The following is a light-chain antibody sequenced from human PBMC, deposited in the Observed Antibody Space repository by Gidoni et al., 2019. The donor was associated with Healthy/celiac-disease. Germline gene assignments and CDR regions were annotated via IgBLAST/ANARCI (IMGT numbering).Light chain of an antibody. CDR3: QQYNSYPLT. V-gene: IGKV1-5*03. J-gene: IGKJ4*01. CDR1: QSISSW. CDR2: KAS. Sequence: DIQMTQSPSTLSASVGDRVTITCRASQSISSWLAWYQQKPGKAPKLLSYKASSLESGVPSRFNGSGSGTEFTLTISSLQPDDFATYYCQQYNSYPLTFGGGTKVEIK.